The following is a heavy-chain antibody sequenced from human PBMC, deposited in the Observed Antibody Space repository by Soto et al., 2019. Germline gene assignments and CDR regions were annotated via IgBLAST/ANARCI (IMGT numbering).Heavy chain of an antibody. CDR3: ARGGTTVTTYDY. CDR2: IYYSGST. CDR1: GGSISSGGYY. J-gene: IGHJ4*02. Sequence: QVQLQESGPGLVKPSQTLSLTCTVSGGSISSGGYYWSWIRQHPGKGLEWIGYIYYSGSTYYNPSLKRRXXIXVXXSKTQFSRKLSSVTAADTAVYYCARGGTTVTTYDYWGQGTLVTVSS. D-gene: IGHD4-17*01. V-gene: IGHV4-31*03.